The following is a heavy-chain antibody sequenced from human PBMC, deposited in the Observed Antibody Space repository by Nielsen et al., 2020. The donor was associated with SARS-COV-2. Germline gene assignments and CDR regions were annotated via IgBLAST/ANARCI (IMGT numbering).Heavy chain of an antibody. CDR2: IKQDGSEK. J-gene: IGHJ6*02. Sequence: GESLKISCAASGFTFSSYWMSWVRQAPGKGLEWVANIKQDGSEKYYVDSVKGRFTISRDNAKNSLYLQMNSLRAEDTAVYYCAREGWATVTKYGMDVWGQGTTVTVSS. D-gene: IGHD4-11*01. CDR3: AREGWATVTKYGMDV. CDR1: GFTFSSYW. V-gene: IGHV3-7*01.